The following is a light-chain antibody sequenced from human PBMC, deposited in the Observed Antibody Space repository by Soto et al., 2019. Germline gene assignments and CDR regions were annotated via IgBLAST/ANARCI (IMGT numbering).Light chain of an antibody. CDR3: QQYGSSGT. J-gene: IGKJ1*01. CDR2: GAS. CDR1: QSFSNNY. V-gene: IGKV3-20*01. Sequence: EIVLTQSPGTLSLSPGERATLSCRASQSFSNNYLAWYQQKPGQAPRLLIYGASNRATVIPDRFSGSGSGTDFTLTISRLEPEDFAVYYCQQYGSSGTFGQGTKVDI.